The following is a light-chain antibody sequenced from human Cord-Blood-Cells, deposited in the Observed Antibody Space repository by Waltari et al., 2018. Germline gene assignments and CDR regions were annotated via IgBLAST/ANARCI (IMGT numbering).Light chain of an antibody. CDR3: QQSYSTPLT. CDR1: QSISSY. J-gene: IGKJ4*01. Sequence: DIQMTQAPSSLSASVLDRVTITCRASQSISSYLNWYQQKPGKAPKLLIYAASSLQRGVPLTFSGSGSGTDFTLTISSLHPEDFAAYCWQQSYSTPLTAGGGTKVEIK. V-gene: IGKV1-39*01. CDR2: AAS.